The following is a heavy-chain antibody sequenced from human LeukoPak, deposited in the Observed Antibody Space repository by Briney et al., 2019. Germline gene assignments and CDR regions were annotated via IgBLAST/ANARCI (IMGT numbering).Heavy chain of an antibody. D-gene: IGHD1-26*01. V-gene: IGHV1-8*01. J-gene: IGHJ4*02. CDR3: SRARPDFGSFYTVSDY. CDR2: MNPDNGNT. Sequence: ASVKVSCKASGYTFTSHDINWARQATGQGLEWMGWMNPDNGNTGYAQKFQGRVTMSRDTSISTAYMELTSLRSDDTAVYYCSRARPDFGSFYTVSDYWGQGTLLTVSS. CDR1: GYTFTSHD.